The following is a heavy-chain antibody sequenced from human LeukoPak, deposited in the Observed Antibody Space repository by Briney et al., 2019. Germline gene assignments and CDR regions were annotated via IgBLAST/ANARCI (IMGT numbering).Heavy chain of an antibody. J-gene: IGHJ4*02. V-gene: IGHV3-48*03. D-gene: IGHD3-16*02. Sequence: GRCLRLSCAASGFTFSSYEMNWVRQAPGKGLEWVSYISSSGTTIHYADSVKGRFTISRDNAKNSLYLQLNSLRVEDTAVYYCARVRYQTADYWGQGTLVTVSS. CDR1: GFTFSSYE. CDR2: ISSSGTTI. CDR3: ARVRYQTADY.